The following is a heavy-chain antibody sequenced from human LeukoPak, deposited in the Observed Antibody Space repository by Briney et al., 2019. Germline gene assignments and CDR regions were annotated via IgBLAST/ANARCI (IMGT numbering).Heavy chain of an antibody. CDR3: ASDSPYYGMDV. Sequence: GGSLRLSCAASGFTFSSYAMSWVRQAPGKGLEWVSAISGSGHSTYYADSVKGRFTISRDNAKNTLYLQMSGLRVEDTAVYHCASDSPYYGMDVWGQGTTVTVSS. CDR2: ISGSGHST. V-gene: IGHV3-23*01. CDR1: GFTFSSYA. J-gene: IGHJ6*02. D-gene: IGHD2-21*01.